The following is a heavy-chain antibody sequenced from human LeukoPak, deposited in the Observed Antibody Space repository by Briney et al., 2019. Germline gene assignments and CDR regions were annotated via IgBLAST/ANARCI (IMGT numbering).Heavy chain of an antibody. V-gene: IGHV3-64*01. Sequence: PGGSLRLSCAASGFTFSNYAMHWVRQAPGKGLEYVSAISSNGGSTYFANSVKGRFTISRDNSKNTLYLQMGSLRAEDMAVYYCARPTDSYYYGMDVWGQGTTVTVSS. D-gene: IGHD2-21*02. CDR1: GFTFSNYA. CDR3: ARPTDSYYYGMDV. J-gene: IGHJ6*02. CDR2: ISSNGGST.